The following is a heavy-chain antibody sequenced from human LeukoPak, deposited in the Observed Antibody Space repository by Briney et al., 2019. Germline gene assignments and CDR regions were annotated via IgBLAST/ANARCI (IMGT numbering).Heavy chain of an antibody. CDR2: IWYDGSSK. CDR3: ARDPSSSYYYDSSGYFDY. V-gene: IGHV3-33*01. CDR1: GFTFSSYG. D-gene: IGHD3-22*01. Sequence: GGSLRLSCAASGFTFSSYGMHWVRQARGKGPEWVAVIWYDGSSKYYADSVKGRFTISRDNSKNTLYLQMNSLRAEDTAVYYCARDPSSSYYYDSSGYFDYWGQGTLATVSS. J-gene: IGHJ4*02.